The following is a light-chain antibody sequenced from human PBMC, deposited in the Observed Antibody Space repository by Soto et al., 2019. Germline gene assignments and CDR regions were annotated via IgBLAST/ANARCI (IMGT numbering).Light chain of an antibody. CDR2: DAS. V-gene: IGKV3-11*01. J-gene: IGKJ4*01. CDR1: QSVSDY. CDR3: QQRSNWPLT. Sequence: EIVLTQSPANLYLSPGERATVSCRASQSVSDYLAWYQQTPGRAPRLLIYDASNRATDIPARFSGSGSGTDFTLTISSLEPEDFAVYYCQQRSNWPLTFGGGTKVEI.